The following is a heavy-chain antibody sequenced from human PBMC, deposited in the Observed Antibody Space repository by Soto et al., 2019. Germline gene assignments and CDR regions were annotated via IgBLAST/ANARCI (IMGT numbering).Heavy chain of an antibody. CDR3: ARDGTTRYDAFDI. V-gene: IGHV1-69*08. CDR2: IIPILGIA. CDR1: GGTFSSYT. D-gene: IGHD4-17*01. Sequence: QVQLVQSGAEVKKPGSSVKVSCKASGGTFSSYTISWVRQAPGQGLEWMGRIIPILGIANYAQKFQGRVTITADKSTSTAYMELSSLRSEDTAVYYGARDGTTRYDAFDIWGQGTMVTVSS. J-gene: IGHJ3*02.